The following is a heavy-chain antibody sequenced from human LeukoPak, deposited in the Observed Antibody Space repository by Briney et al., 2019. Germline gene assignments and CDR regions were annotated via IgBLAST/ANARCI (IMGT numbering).Heavy chain of an antibody. CDR3: AKGDVVVPAAITDY. V-gene: IGHV3-23*01. CDR2: ISGSGGST. J-gene: IGHJ4*02. Sequence: GGSLRLSCAASGFTFSSYAMSWVRQAPGKGLEWVSAISGSGGSTYYADSVKGRFTISRDNSKNTLYLQMNSLRAEDTAVYYCAKGDVVVPAAITDYWGQGTLVTVSP. D-gene: IGHD2-2*01. CDR1: GFTFSSYA.